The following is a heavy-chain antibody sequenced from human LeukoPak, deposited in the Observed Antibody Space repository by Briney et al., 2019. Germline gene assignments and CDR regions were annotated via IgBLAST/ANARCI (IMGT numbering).Heavy chain of an antibody. J-gene: IGHJ5*02. V-gene: IGHV4-34*01. D-gene: IGHD3-3*01. CDR2: INHSGST. CDR1: GGSFSGYY. Sequence: SETLSLTCAVYGGSFSGYYWSWIRQPPGKGLEWIGEINHSGSTNYNPSHKSRVTISVDTSKNQFSLKLSSVTAADTAVYYCARGPFIIHGWFDPWGQGTLVTVSS. CDR3: ARGPFIIHGWFDP.